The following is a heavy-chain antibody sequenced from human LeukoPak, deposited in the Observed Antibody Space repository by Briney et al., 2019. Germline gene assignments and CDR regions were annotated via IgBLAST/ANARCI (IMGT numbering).Heavy chain of an antibody. CDR3: ARAPIPYDGSRTDYRFDP. J-gene: IGHJ5*02. CDR1: GGSISSYY. V-gene: IGHV4-59*01. CDR2: IYYSGST. Sequence: KPSETLSLTCSVSGGSISSYYWSWIRQPPGKGLEWIGYIYYSGSTNYNPSLKSRVTISLDTSKSQFSLKLTSVTAADTAVYYCARAPIPYDGSRTDYRFDPWGQGTLVTVAS. D-gene: IGHD1-26*01.